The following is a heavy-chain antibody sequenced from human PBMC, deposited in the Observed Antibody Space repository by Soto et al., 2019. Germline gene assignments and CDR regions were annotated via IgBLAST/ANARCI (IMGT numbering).Heavy chain of an antibody. J-gene: IGHJ5*02. CDR1: GGSFSGYI. V-gene: IGHV4-34*01. CDR3: ARFGYYYGSGSKKNWFDP. D-gene: IGHD3-10*01. Sequence: SETLSLTCDVYGGSFSGYIWTWIRQTPGKGLQWIGQINHSGSTNYNPSLKSRVTISVDTSKNQFSLKLSSVTAADTAVYYCARFGYYYGSGSKKNWFDPWGQGTLVTVSS. CDR2: INHSGST.